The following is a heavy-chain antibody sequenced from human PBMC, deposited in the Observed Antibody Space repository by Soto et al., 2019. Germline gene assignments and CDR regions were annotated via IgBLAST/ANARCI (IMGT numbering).Heavy chain of an antibody. Sequence: GGSLRLSCAASGFTFSSYAMSWVRQAPGKGLEWVSAISGSGGSTYYADSVKGRFTISRDNSKNTLYLQMNSLRAEDTAVYYCAKEVGGYYYDSSGYYPVDYWGQGTLVTVSS. CDR2: ISGSGGST. V-gene: IGHV3-23*01. CDR1: GFTFSSYA. D-gene: IGHD3-22*01. J-gene: IGHJ4*02. CDR3: AKEVGGYYYDSSGYYPVDY.